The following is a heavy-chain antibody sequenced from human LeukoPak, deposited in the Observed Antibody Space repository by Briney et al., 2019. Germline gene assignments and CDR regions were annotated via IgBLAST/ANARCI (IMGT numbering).Heavy chain of an antibody. Sequence: PGGSLRLSCAASGFTFSDYYMSWIRQAPGKGLEWVSYISSSGSTIYYADSVKGRVTISRDNAKNSLYLQMNSLRAEDTAVYYCARNGSGSYLIYYYYYYGMDVWGQGTTVTVSS. CDR1: GFTFSDYY. D-gene: IGHD3-10*01. CDR2: ISSSGSTI. CDR3: ARNGSGSYLIYYYYYYGMDV. V-gene: IGHV3-11*01. J-gene: IGHJ6*02.